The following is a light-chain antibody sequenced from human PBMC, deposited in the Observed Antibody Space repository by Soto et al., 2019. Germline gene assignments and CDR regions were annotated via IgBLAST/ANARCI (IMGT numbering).Light chain of an antibody. CDR2: GAS. J-gene: IGKJ1*01. CDR3: QQYGSSGT. V-gene: IGKV3-20*01. Sequence: DIVMARSPGTLSVSPGERATLSCRASQSVSNNYLAWYQQKPGQAPRLLIYGASNRATGIPDRFSGSGSGTDFTLTISRLEPEDFAVYYCQQYGSSGTFGQGTKGDIK. CDR1: QSVSNNY.